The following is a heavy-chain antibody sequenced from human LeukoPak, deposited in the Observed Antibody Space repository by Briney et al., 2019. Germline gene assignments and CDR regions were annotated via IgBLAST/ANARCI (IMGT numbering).Heavy chain of an antibody. V-gene: IGHV3-21*01. Sequence: GGSLRLSCAASGFSSSSHGMNWVRQAPGKGLEWVSSISKSGTYIYYADSVRGRFTISRDNANNSLYLQMNSLRGEDTAMYYCARGSGTHFWGQGTRVTVSS. CDR1: GFSSSSHG. D-gene: IGHD3-10*01. J-gene: IGHJ4*02. CDR2: ISKSGTYI. CDR3: ARGSGTHF.